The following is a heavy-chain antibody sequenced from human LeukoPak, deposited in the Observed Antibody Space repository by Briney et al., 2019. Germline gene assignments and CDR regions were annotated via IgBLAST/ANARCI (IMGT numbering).Heavy chain of an antibody. CDR2: ISSSSSYI. CDR3: ARAVYCGGDCYFPLDI. CDR1: GFTFSSYS. D-gene: IGHD2-21*02. J-gene: IGHJ3*02. V-gene: IGHV3-21*01. Sequence: GGSLRLSCAASGFTFSSYSMNWVRQAPGKGLEWVSSISSSSSYIYYADSVKGRFTISRDNAKNSLYLQTNSLRAEDTAVYYCARAVYCGGDCYFPLDIWGQGTMVTVSS.